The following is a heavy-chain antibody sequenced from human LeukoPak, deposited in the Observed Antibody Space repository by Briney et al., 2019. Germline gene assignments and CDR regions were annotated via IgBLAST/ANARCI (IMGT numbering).Heavy chain of an antibody. D-gene: IGHD3-22*01. V-gene: IGHV3-23*01. Sequence: GGSLRLSCAASGFTFSSYAMSWVRQAPGKGLEWVSAISGSGGSTYYADSVKGRFTISRDNSKNTLYLQMNSLRAEDTAVYYCAKAMYYYDSSGYDYWGQGTLVTVSS. J-gene: IGHJ4*02. CDR3: AKAMYYYDSSGYDY. CDR2: ISGSGGST. CDR1: GFTFSSYA.